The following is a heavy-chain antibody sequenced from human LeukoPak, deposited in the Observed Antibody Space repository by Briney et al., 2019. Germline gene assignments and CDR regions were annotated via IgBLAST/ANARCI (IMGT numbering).Heavy chain of an antibody. J-gene: IGHJ4*02. V-gene: IGHV4-34*01. CDR1: GGSFSGYY. CDR2: INHSGST. Sequence: SETLSLTCAVYGGSFSGYYWSWIRQPPGKGLEWIGEINHSGSTNYNPSLKSRVTISVDTSKNQFSLKLSSVTAADTAVYYCARRVSPLYFDYWGQGTLVTVSS. CDR3: ARRVSPLYFDY. D-gene: IGHD5/OR15-5a*01.